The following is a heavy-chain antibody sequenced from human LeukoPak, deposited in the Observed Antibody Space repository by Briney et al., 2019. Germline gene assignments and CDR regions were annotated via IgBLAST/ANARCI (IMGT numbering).Heavy chain of an antibody. CDR2: VYHSGSA. D-gene: IGHD2-2*01. CDR3: ARDPRWLTPDCTSTSCYENYFDP. CDR1: GYSISSGYQ. Sequence: SETLSLTCDVSGYSISSGYQWAWIRQSPGKGLEGIGSVYHSGSAHYNPSLKSRVTISVETSKNQFSLTMFSMTAADTAVYYCARDPRWLTPDCTSTSCYENYFDPWGQGTLVTVST. J-gene: IGHJ5*02. V-gene: IGHV4-38-2*02.